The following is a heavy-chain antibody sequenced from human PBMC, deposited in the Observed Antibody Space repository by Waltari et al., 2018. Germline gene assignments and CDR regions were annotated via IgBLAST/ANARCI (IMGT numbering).Heavy chain of an antibody. CDR3: AKDAFGNTYLDH. Sequence: QVQLVESGGGVVQPGMSLRLSCAASGSSLSHFGMHWVRQAPGKGLEWVALASIEGSTTYYGDSVRGRFTIARDKSKNTLYLDINTLRVDDTAIYFCAKDAFGNTYLDHWGQGTLVTVSS. CDR1: GSSLSHFG. J-gene: IGHJ5*02. CDR2: ASIEGSTT. V-gene: IGHV3-30*18. D-gene: IGHD3-10*01.